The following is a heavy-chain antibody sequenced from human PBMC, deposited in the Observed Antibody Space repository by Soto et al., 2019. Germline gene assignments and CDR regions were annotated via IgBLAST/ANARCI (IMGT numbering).Heavy chain of an antibody. D-gene: IGHD3-3*01. V-gene: IGHV3-30*03. CDR2: ISYDGSII. Sequence: GGSLRLSCAASGFAFSSYGMHWVRQAPGTGLEWVAVISYDGSIIHYADSVKSRFTISRDNSNNTLCLQMNSLRAEDTAVYYCARPGRDLWSGRYYFDFWGQGTLVTVSS. CDR3: ARPGRDLWSGRYYFDF. J-gene: IGHJ4*02. CDR1: GFAFSSYG.